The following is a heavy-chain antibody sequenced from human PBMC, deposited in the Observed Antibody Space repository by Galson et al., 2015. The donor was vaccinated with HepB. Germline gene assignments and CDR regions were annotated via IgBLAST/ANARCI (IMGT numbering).Heavy chain of an antibody. D-gene: IGHD3-10*01. Sequence: SLRLSCAASGFTFSSYAMSWVRQAPGKGLEWVPAISGSGGSTYYADSVKGRFTISRDNSKNTLYLQMNSLRAEDTAVYYCANGNMVRGWIFHAFDIWGQGTMVTVSS. CDR2: ISGSGGST. CDR3: ANGNMVRGWIFHAFDI. J-gene: IGHJ3*02. CDR1: GFTFSSYA. V-gene: IGHV3-23*01.